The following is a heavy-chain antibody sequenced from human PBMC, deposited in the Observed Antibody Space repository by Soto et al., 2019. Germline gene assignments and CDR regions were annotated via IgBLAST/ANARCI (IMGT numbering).Heavy chain of an antibody. J-gene: IGHJ6*02. Sequence: ASVKVSCKASGYTFTSYYMHWVRQAPGQGLEWMGIINPSGGSTSYAQKFQGRVTMTRDTSTSTVYMELSSLRSEDTAVYYCARRGRGRRGYYYGMDVWGQGTTVTVSS. CDR1: GYTFTSYY. D-gene: IGHD2-15*01. CDR3: ARRGRGRRGYYYGMDV. CDR2: INPSGGST. V-gene: IGHV1-46*03.